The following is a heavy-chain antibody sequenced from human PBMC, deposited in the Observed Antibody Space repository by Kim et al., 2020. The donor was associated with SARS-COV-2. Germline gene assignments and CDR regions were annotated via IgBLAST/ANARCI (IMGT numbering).Heavy chain of an antibody. CDR1: GFTFSSNS. CDR3: ATAGVLLFLGDGFDV. Sequence: GGSLRLSCAASGFTFSSNSMHWVRQAPGKGLEWVAFISYSGGDKNYADSVKGRFTISRDNTKNSLYLHMNSLRAEDTAVYYCATAGVLLFLGDGFDVWG. J-gene: IGHJ3*01. CDR2: ISYSGGDK. V-gene: IGHV3-21*01. D-gene: IGHD3-10*01.